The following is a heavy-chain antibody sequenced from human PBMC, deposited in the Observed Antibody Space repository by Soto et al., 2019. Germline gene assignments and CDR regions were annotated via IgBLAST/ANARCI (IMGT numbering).Heavy chain of an antibody. D-gene: IGHD3-22*01. CDR1: GFTFSSYS. Sequence: EVQLVESGGGLVKPGGSLRLSCAASGFTFSSYSMNWVRQAPGKGLEWVSSISSSSSYIYYADSVKGRFTISRDNAKNSLYLQMNSLRAEDTAVYYCARDLKNERYYYDSSDYWGQGTLVTVSS. CDR2: ISSSSSYI. V-gene: IGHV3-21*01. CDR3: ARDLKNERYYYDSSDY. J-gene: IGHJ4*02.